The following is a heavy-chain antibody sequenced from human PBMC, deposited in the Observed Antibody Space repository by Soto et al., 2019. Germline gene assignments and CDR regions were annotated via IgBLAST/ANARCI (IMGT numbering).Heavy chain of an antibody. D-gene: IGHD6-6*01. V-gene: IGHV1-18*01. J-gene: IGHJ3*02. CDR2: ISAFNGHT. CDR1: GYTFTEYG. CDR3: ARDLSDYSISPVAFDM. Sequence: QVQLVQSGGEMKKPGASVKVSCKASGYTFTEYGISWLRQAPGQGLEWMGWISAFNGHTHFAQKFQGRVILTTDASTTTAYMELRSLRSDDTAGYYCARDLSDYSISPVAFDMWGQGTMVTVSS.